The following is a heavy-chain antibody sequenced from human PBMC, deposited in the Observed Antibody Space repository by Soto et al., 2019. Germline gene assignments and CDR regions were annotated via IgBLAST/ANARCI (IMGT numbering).Heavy chain of an antibody. J-gene: IGHJ4*02. Sequence: QLQLQESGPGLVKPSETLSLTCSVSDDSINSDKYYWGWIRQPPGKGLEWIGSIYYRGNAYYNPSPTTRVTISLDKSKSQFSLKLNSVTAADSAVYFCARLEGLATISYYFDFWGPGALVTVSS. CDR1: DDSINSDKYY. CDR2: IYYRGNA. V-gene: IGHV4-39*01. D-gene: IGHD3-9*01. CDR3: ARLEGLATISYYFDF.